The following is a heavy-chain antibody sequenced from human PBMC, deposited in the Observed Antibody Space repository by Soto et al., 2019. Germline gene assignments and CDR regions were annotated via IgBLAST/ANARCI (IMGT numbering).Heavy chain of an antibody. J-gene: IGHJ4*02. V-gene: IGHV4-31*03. CDR1: GGSISSGGYY. D-gene: IGHD5-12*01. CDR2: IYYSGST. Sequence: SETLYLTCTVSGGSISSGGYYWRWIRQHPGKGLEWIGYIYYSGSTYYNPSVKSRVTISVDTSKNQFSVKLSSVTAADTAVYYCAREDSGYDYVRYFDYWGQGTLGTVSS. CDR3: AREDSGYDYVRYFDY.